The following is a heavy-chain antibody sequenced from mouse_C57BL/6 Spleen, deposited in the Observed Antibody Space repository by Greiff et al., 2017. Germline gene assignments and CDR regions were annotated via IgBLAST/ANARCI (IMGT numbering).Heavy chain of an antibody. CDR3: ARADYYGSSYVGYFEV. D-gene: IGHD1-1*01. Sequence: QVQLQQSGAELVKPGASVKISCKASGYAFSSYWMNWVKQRPGKGLEWIGQIYPGDGDTNYNGKFKGKATLTADKSSSTAYMQLSSLTSEDSAVYGCARADYYGSSYVGYFEVWGTGTTVTVSS. V-gene: IGHV1-80*01. J-gene: IGHJ1*03. CDR1: GYAFSSYW. CDR2: IYPGDGDT.